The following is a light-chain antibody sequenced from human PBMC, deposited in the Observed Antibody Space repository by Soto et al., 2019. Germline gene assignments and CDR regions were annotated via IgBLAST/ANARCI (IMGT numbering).Light chain of an antibody. CDR1: QSVRSSY. J-gene: IGKJ4*01. V-gene: IGKV3-20*01. CDR3: RQYGSSPELT. Sequence: EIVLTQSPGTLSLSPGERATLSCRASQSVRSSYLAWYQQKPGQAPRLLIYGASSRATGIPDRFSGSGSGTDFTLTISRLEPEDFGVYCCRQYGSSPELTFGGGTKVEIK. CDR2: GAS.